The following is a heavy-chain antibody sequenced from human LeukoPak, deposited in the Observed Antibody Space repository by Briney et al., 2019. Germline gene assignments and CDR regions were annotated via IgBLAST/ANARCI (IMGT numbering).Heavy chain of an antibody. CDR3: ARWSLHSSGWYFDY. V-gene: IGHV4-59*01. CDR1: GDSISSYY. J-gene: IGHJ4*02. D-gene: IGHD6-19*01. Sequence: SETLSLTRIVSGDSISSYYWSWIRQPPGKGLEWIGYISYSGSTNYNPSIKSRVTVSVDTSKNQFSLNLTSVTAADTAMYYCARWSLHSSGWYFDYWGQGTLVTVSS. CDR2: ISYSGST.